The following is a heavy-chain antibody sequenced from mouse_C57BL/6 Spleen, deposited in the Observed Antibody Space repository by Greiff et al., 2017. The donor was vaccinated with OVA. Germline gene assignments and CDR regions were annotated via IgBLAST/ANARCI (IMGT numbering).Heavy chain of an antibody. Sequence: EVQRVESGEGLVKPGGSLKLSCAASGFTFSSYAMSWVRQTPEKRLEWVAYISSGGDYIYYADTVKGRFTISRDNARNTLYLQMSSLKSEDTAMDYCTRGSGNYYFDDWGQGTTLTVSS. D-gene: IGHD2-1*01. CDR2: ISSGGDYI. J-gene: IGHJ2*01. CDR3: TRGSGNYYFDD. CDR1: GFTFSSYA. V-gene: IGHV5-9-1*02.